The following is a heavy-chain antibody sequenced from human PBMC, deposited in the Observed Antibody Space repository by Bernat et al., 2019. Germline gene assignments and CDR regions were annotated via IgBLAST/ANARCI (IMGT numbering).Heavy chain of an antibody. CDR2: IKYDGSEK. Sequence: EVQLVESGGGLVQPGGSLRLSCAASGFTFSNYWMTWVRQAPGKGLEWVVNIKYDGSEKYYVDSVKGRFTISRDNAKNSLYLQMSSLRADDTAVYFCAKYTTVTTNFDYWGQGTLVTVSS. V-gene: IGHV3-7*03. D-gene: IGHD4-17*01. CDR1: GFTFSNYW. J-gene: IGHJ4*02. CDR3: AKYTTVTTNFDY.